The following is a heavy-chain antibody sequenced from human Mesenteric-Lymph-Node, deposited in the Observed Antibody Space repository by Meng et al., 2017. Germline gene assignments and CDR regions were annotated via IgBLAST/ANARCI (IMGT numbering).Heavy chain of an antibody. J-gene: IGHJ4*02. CDR2: VYYSGST. D-gene: IGHD3-22*01. CDR1: GYSISSGYY. CDR3: ARMGRPDYDSSAYFGY. V-gene: IGHV4-61*01. Sequence: SETLSLTCTVSGYSISSGYYWSWIRQPPGKGLEWIGYVYYSGSTKYNPSVKSRVTISVDTSKKEFSLKLSSVTAADTAVYYCARMGRPDYDSSAYFGYWGQETLVTVSS.